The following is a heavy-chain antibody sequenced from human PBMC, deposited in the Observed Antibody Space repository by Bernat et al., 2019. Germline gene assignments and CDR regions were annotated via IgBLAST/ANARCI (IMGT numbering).Heavy chain of an antibody. CDR3: ARVIAVAGTSMDV. J-gene: IGHJ6*02. CDR1: GFTFSSYA. Sequence: QVQLVESGGGVVQPGRSLRLSCAASGFTFSSYAMHWVRQAPGKGLEWVAVISYDGSNKYYADSVKGRFTISRDNSKNTLYLQMNSLRAEDTAMYYCARVIAVAGTSMDVWGQGTTVTVSS. CDR2: ISYDGSNK. D-gene: IGHD6-19*01. V-gene: IGHV3-30-3*01.